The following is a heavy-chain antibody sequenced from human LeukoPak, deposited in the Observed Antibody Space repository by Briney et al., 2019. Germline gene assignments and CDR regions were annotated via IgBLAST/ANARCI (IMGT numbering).Heavy chain of an antibody. V-gene: IGHV3-15*01. Sequence: VNPGGSLTLSCAVSGFTSSNAWMSWVRQAPGEGLEWVGRIKSKTDGGTRDYAAPVKGRFTISRDDSKNTLYLQMNSLKTEDTAVYYCTTFDYAAFLIWGQGTMVTVSS. CDR2: IKSKTDGGTR. CDR1: GFTSSNAW. D-gene: IGHD4/OR15-4a*01. J-gene: IGHJ3*02. CDR3: TTFDYAAFLI.